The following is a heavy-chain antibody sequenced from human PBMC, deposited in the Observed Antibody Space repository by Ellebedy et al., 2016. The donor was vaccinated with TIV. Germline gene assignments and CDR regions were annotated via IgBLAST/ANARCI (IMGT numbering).Heavy chain of an antibody. J-gene: IGHJ1*01. V-gene: IGHV5-51*01. CDR3: ARGAGGSRSTEYFQH. CDR1: GDSFTSYW. D-gene: IGHD3-16*01. CDR2: IYPGDSDT. Sequence: PGGSLRLSCKGSGDSFTSYWNGWVRQMPGKGLEWMGIIYPGDSDTSYSPSFQGQVTISADKSISTAYLQWSSLKASDTAMYYCARGAGGSRSTEYFQHWGQGTLVTVSS.